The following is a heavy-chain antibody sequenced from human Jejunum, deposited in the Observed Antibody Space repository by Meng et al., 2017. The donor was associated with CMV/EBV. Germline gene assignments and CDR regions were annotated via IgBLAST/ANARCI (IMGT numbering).Heavy chain of an antibody. CDR1: GFTFSSSW. V-gene: IGHV3-74*01. CDR2: MNSDGSTT. D-gene: IGHD2/OR15-2a*01. CDR3: ARAGEYRFDY. Sequence: YAASGFTFSSSWMHWVRQAPGKGLVWVSRMNSDGSTTDHADSVTGRFTISRDNARNTLYLQMNSLRAEDTAVYYCARAGEYRFDYWGQGTLVTVSS. J-gene: IGHJ4*02.